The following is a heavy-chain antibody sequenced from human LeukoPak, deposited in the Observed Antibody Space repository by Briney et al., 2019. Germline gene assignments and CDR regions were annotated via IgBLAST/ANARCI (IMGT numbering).Heavy chain of an antibody. Sequence: KPSETLSLTCTVSGGSISSYYWSWIRQPPGKGLEWIGYIYYSGSTNYNPPLKSRVTISVDTSKNQFSLKLSSVTAADTAVYYCARDGDYGGNSPAEYFQHWGQGTLVTVSS. CDR1: GGSISSYY. CDR2: IYYSGST. D-gene: IGHD4-23*01. V-gene: IGHV4-59*01. J-gene: IGHJ1*01. CDR3: ARDGDYGGNSPAEYFQH.